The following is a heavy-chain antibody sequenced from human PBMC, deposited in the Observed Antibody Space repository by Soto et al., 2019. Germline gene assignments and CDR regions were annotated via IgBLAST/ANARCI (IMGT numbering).Heavy chain of an antibody. CDR3: AKEPVGPDWYFDL. CDR1: GFTFRSYA. V-gene: IGHV3-23*01. J-gene: IGHJ2*01. Sequence: DVQLLESGGGLVQPGGSLRLSCAASGFTFRSYAMSWVRQAPGKGLEWVSGISGSGISKHYADSVKGRITVSRDNSKNTLNLHMNSQRAEDAAVYNCAKEPVGPDWYFDLWGRGTLVTVSS. CDR2: ISGSGISK.